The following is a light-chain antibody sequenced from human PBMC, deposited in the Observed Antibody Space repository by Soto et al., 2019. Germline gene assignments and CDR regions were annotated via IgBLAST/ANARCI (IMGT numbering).Light chain of an antibody. CDR3: QQGSRTLT. J-gene: IGKJ4*01. V-gene: IGKV1-39*01. Sequence: DIQMTQSPSSLSASVGDRVTITCRASQSIDRYLNWYQQKPGTAPKLLISGASSLRSGVPSRFSGSGSGTDFTLTISSLQPEDFATYYCQQGSRTLTFGGGTKVDIK. CDR2: GAS. CDR1: QSIDRY.